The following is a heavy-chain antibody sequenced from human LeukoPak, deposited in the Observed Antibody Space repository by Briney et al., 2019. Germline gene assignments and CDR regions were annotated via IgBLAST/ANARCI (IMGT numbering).Heavy chain of an antibody. CDR1: GFTFSSYG. CDR2: IRYDGSNK. D-gene: IGHD2-21*02. Sequence: PGRSLRLSCAASGFTFSSYGMHWVRQAPGKGLEWVAFIRYDGSNKYYADSVKGRFTISRDNSKNTLYLQMNSLRAEDTAVYYCAKSRIVVVTATKAPDDYWGQGTLVTVSS. V-gene: IGHV3-30*02. CDR3: AKSRIVVVTATKAPDDY. J-gene: IGHJ4*02.